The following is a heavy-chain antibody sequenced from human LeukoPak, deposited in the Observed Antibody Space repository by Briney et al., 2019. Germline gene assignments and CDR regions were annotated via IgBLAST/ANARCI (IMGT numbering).Heavy chain of an antibody. V-gene: IGHV1-18*01. CDR2: ISAYSGNT. J-gene: IGHJ4*02. Sequence: PGASVKVSCKASGYTFTSYGISWVRQAPGQGLEWMGWISAYSGNTNYAQKLQGRVTITTDTSTSTAYMELRSLRSDDTAVYYCARDPGTRDYGDYYFDYWGQGTLVTVSS. CDR3: ARDPGTRDYGDYYFDY. CDR1: GYTFTSYG. D-gene: IGHD4-17*01.